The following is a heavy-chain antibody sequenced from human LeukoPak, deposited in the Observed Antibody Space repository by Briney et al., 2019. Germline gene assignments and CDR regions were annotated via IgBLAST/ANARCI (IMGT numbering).Heavy chain of an antibody. CDR1: EFTFSRYS. J-gene: IGHJ6*02. Sequence: PGGSLRLSCVDSEFTFSRYSMNWVRQAPGKGPEWVSYISSSSSTIYYADSVKGRFTISRDNAKNSLFLQMNSLRAEDTAVYYCARDFQGSYYYGMDVWGQGTTVTVSS. CDR2: ISSSSSTI. CDR3: ARDFQGSYYYGMDV. V-gene: IGHV3-48*01.